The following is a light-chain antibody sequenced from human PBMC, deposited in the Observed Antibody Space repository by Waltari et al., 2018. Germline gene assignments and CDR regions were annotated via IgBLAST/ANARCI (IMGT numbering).Light chain of an antibody. J-gene: IGKJ4*01. CDR1: HSVKRDF. V-gene: IGKV3-20*01. CDR3: LQYGGFPAFPAT. Sequence: EIVLTQSPGTLSLSPGERATLSCTASHSVKRDFLVWYQQKRGQAPRRVIYAGSTRATGTPDRFSGSGSGTDFTLSISRLEPEDFAVYYCLQYGGFPAFPATFGGGTNVEIK. CDR2: AGS.